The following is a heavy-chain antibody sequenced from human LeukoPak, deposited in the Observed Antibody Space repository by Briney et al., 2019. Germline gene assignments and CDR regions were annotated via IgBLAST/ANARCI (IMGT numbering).Heavy chain of an antibody. V-gene: IGHV4-4*07. Sequence: PSETLSLTCTVSGGSISSYYWSWIRQPAGKGLEWIGRIYTSGSTTYNPSLKSRVTISVDTSKNQFSLKLSSVTAADTAVYYCARDRGYCSGGSCYDRSPDAFDIWGQGTMVTVSS. CDR2: IYTSGST. CDR3: ARDRGYCSGGSCYDRSPDAFDI. J-gene: IGHJ3*02. CDR1: GGSISSYY. D-gene: IGHD2-15*01.